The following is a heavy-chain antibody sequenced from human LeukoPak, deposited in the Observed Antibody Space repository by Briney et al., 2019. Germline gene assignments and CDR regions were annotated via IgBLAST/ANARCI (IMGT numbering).Heavy chain of an antibody. Sequence: PGGSLRLSCAASGFTFSSYAMSWVRQAPGKGLECVSGISWNSGSIGYADSVKGRFTISRDNAKNSLYLQMNSLRAEDTAVYYCAREEQWLVSGTYFDYWGQGTLVTVSS. J-gene: IGHJ4*02. V-gene: IGHV3-20*04. CDR2: ISWNSGSI. CDR3: AREEQWLVSGTYFDY. CDR1: GFTFSSYA. D-gene: IGHD6-19*01.